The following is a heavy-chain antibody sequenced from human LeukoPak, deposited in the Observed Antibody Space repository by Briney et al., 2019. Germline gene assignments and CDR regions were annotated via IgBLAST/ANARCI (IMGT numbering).Heavy chain of an antibody. J-gene: IGHJ6*02. Sequence: PGGSLRLSCAASGFTFSDHYMDWVRQAPGKGLEWVGRTANKANSYTTEYAASVKGRFTVSRDDSKRSLYLQMSSLKTEDTAVYYCARDIRRGKYYSDSSDYGMDVWGQGTTVTVSS. V-gene: IGHV3-72*01. CDR2: TANKANSYTT. D-gene: IGHD3-22*01. CDR1: GFTFSDHY. CDR3: ARDIRRGKYYSDSSDYGMDV.